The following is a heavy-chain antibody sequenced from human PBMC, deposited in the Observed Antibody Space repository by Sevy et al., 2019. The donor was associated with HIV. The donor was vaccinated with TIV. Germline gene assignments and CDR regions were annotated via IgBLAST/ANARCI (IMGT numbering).Heavy chain of an antibody. Sequence: ASVKVSCKASGYTFSNYGITWVRQAPGQGLEWMGWISANNGNTNYAQKVQDRVSMTTDTSTSTAYMELRSLRSDDTAVYYCASFILRANFWYFDFWGRCTLVTVSS. J-gene: IGHJ2*01. CDR2: ISANNGNT. CDR3: ASFILRANFWYFDF. V-gene: IGHV1-18*01. CDR1: GYTFSNYG. D-gene: IGHD3-16*01.